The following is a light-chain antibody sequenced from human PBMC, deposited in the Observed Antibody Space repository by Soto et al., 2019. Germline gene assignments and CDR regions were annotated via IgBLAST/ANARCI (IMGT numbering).Light chain of an antibody. CDR1: SSNIGSNY. J-gene: IGLJ3*02. V-gene: IGLV1-51*01. CDR2: DND. Sequence: QSVLTQPPSMSAAPGQRVTISCSGSSSNIGSNYVSWYQHLPGTAPKLLIYDNDKRPSGIPDRFSGSKSGTSATLGITGLRTGDEADYYCGTWDDSLAGGVFGGGTKVTVL. CDR3: GTWDDSLAGGV.